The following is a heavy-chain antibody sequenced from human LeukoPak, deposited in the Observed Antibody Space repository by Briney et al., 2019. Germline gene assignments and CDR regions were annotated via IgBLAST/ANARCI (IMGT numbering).Heavy chain of an antibody. V-gene: IGHV1-69*06. D-gene: IGHD3-22*01. CDR2: IIPIFGTA. Sequence: SVKLSCKASGGTFSSYAISWVRQAPGKGLEWMGRIIPIFGTANYAQRFKGRVTITADKSTSTAYMELSSLRSEDTAVYYCASSTAGRYYDSSGYYYRGDYWGQGTLVTVSS. CDR3: ASSTAGRYYDSSGYYYRGDY. J-gene: IGHJ4*02. CDR1: GGTFSSYA.